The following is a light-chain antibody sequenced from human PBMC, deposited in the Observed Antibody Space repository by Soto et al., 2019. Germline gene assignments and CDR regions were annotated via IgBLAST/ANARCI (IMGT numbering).Light chain of an antibody. J-gene: IGLJ1*01. CDR1: SSDVGGYSY. Sequence: QSALTQPHSLSGSPGQSVTISCTGTSSDVGGYSYVSWYQQHPGKAPQLIIYDVTERPSGVPDRFSGSKSGNTASLTISGLQAEDEADYYCCSYTGSYSYVFGIGTKVTVL. CDR2: DVT. V-gene: IGLV2-11*01. CDR3: CSYTGSYSYV.